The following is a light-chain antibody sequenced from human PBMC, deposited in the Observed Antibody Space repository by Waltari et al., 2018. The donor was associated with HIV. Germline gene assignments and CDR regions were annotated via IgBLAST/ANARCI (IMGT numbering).Light chain of an antibody. V-gene: IGKV4-1*01. Sequence: DIVMTQSPDSLAASLGERAPINCKSNQTVLYTSNTKNYLAWYQQKPGQPPKLLIYWASTRESGVPDRFSGSESGTDFTLTIRSLQAEDVAVYYCQQYFSTPWTFGQGTKVEIK. CDR1: QTVLYTSNTKNY. CDR2: WAS. CDR3: QQYFSTPWT. J-gene: IGKJ1*01.